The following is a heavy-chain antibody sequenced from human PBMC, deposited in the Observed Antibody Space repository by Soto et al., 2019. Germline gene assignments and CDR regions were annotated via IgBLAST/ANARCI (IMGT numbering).Heavy chain of an antibody. D-gene: IGHD6-13*01. V-gene: IGHV3-30*03. Sequence: GGSLRLSCAASGFTFSSYGMHWVRQAPGKGLEWVAVISYDGSNKYYADSVKGRFTISRDNSKNTLYLQMNSLRAEDTAVYYCARGPQASQVSWAGGSSWYEVYWGQGTLVTVSS. CDR2: ISYDGSNK. J-gene: IGHJ4*02. CDR3: ARGPQASQVSWAGGSSWYEVY. CDR1: GFTFSSYG.